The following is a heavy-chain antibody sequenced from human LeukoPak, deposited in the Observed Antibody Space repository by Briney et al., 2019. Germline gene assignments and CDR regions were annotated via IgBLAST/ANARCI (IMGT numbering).Heavy chain of an antibody. D-gene: IGHD1-26*01. Sequence: GGSLRLSCAASGFTFSSQVMSWVRRTPGKGLEWVSTINANGDNTFYADSVKGRFTISRDNSKNTMYLQMNSLRAEDTALYYCAAKEVGGSTPFDPWGQGTLVTVSS. V-gene: IGHV3-23*01. J-gene: IGHJ5*02. CDR1: GFTFSSQV. CDR3: AAKEVGGSTPFDP. CDR2: INANGDNT.